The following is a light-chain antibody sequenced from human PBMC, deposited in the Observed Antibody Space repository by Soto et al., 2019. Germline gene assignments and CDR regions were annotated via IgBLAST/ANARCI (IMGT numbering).Light chain of an antibody. V-gene: IGKV1-13*02. Sequence: ASHVTQYPFSLSTSIGDRVTMTCQASQDIRGALVWYQQKSGKHPNLLIYDVSTLEGGVPSRFSGSGSGTEFTLTISSLQPEDFGTYYCQQFNSYPLTFGHGTRLEI. J-gene: IGKJ5*01. CDR1: QDIRGA. CDR2: DVS. CDR3: QQFNSYPLT.